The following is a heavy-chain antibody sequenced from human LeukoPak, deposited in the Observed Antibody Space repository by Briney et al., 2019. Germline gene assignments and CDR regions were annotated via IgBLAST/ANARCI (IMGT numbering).Heavy chain of an antibody. J-gene: IGHJ4*02. CDR2: IYYSGST. Sequence: SETLSLTCTASGGSISSHYWSWIRQPPGKGLEWIGYIYYSGSTNYNPSLKSRVTISVDTSKNQFSLKLSSVTAADTAVYYCARVSRIAGRFDYWGQGTLVTVSS. D-gene: IGHD6-13*01. CDR3: ARVSRIAGRFDY. V-gene: IGHV4-59*11. CDR1: GGSISSHY.